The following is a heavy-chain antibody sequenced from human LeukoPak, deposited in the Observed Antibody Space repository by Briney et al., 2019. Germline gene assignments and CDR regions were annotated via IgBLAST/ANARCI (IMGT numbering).Heavy chain of an antibody. D-gene: IGHD2-15*01. CDR2: MSYDGSDV. V-gene: IGHV3-30*15. J-gene: IGHJ3*01. Sequence: GGSLRLSCAASRFTFSNYAMHWVRQAPGKGLEWVAFMSYDGSDVYYADSMKGRFTISRDNSKNTLYLQLSSLRVEDTAVYYCAREILRALSGNGGAFDLWGQGTMVTVSS. CDR3: AREILRALSGNGGAFDL. CDR1: RFTFSNYA.